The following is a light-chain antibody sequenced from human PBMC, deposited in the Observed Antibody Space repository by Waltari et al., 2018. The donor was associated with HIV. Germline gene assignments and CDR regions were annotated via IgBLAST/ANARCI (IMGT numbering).Light chain of an antibody. Sequence: QSVLTQPASVSASPGQSISIPCSGTYADVGGFNFVSWYQQYAGKAPTVLLYEVSKRPSGIPGRFSGSKSGNTASLTIAGLQPGDEADYYCSSYMVNNGLVFGGGTRVTVL. CDR2: EVS. V-gene: IGLV2-14*03. CDR1: YADVGGFNF. CDR3: SSYMVNNGLV. J-gene: IGLJ2*01.